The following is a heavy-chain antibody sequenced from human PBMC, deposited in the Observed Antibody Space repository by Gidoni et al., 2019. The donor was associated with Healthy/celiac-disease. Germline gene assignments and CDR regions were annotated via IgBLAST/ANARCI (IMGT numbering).Heavy chain of an antibody. Sequence: EVQLVESGGALVQPGRSLRLSCAASGFPFDAYAMHWVRQAPGTGLEGVSCISWNSGSIGYADSVKGRFTISRDNAKNSLYLQMNSLRAEDTALYYCAKDTTQYYYDSSGYFPPSFDYWGQGTLVTVSS. CDR1: GFPFDAYA. D-gene: IGHD3-22*01. CDR3: AKDTTQYYYDSSGYFPPSFDY. J-gene: IGHJ4*02. V-gene: IGHV3-9*01. CDR2: ISWNSGSI.